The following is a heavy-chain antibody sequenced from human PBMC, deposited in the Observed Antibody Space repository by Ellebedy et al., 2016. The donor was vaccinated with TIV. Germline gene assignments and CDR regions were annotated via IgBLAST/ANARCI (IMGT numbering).Heavy chain of an antibody. J-gene: IGHJ4*02. CDR3: ALTLPPEYSSSFDY. V-gene: IGHV1-8*01. D-gene: IGHD6-6*01. Sequence: ASVKVSXKASGYTFTSYDINWVRQATGQGLEWMGWMNPNSGNTGYAQKFQGRVTMTRDTSTSTVYMELSSLRSEDTAVYYCALTLPPEYSSSFDYWGQGTLVTVSS. CDR2: MNPNSGNT. CDR1: GYTFTSYD.